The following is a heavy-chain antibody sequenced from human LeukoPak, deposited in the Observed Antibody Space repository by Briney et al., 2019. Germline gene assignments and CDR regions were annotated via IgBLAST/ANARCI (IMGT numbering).Heavy chain of an antibody. CDR3: ARDKGLADAFDI. J-gene: IGHJ3*02. CDR1: GGAISSGGYS. Sequence: SETLSLTCTVSGGAISSGGYSWSWIRQHPGKGLEWIGYIYYSGSTYYNPSLKSRVTISVDTSKNQFSLKLSSVTAADTAVYYCARDKGLADAFDIWGQGTMVTVSS. CDR2: IYYSGST. V-gene: IGHV4-31*03.